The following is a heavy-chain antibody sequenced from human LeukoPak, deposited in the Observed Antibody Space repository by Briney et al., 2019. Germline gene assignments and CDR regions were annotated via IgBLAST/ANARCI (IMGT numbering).Heavy chain of an antibody. CDR3: ARDGLENAFDI. CDR1: GFTFSSYW. J-gene: IGHJ3*02. CDR2: IKQDGSEK. D-gene: IGHD3/OR15-3a*01. V-gene: IGHV3-7*01. Sequence: GGSLRLSCAASGFTFSSYWMSWVGQAPGKGLEWVANIKQDGSEKYYVDSVKGRFTISRDNAKNSLYLQMNSLRAEDTAVYYCARDGLENAFDIWGQGTMVTVSS.